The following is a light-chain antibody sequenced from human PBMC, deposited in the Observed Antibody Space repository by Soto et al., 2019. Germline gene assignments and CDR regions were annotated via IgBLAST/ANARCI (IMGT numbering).Light chain of an antibody. V-gene: IGKV1-12*01. Sequence: DIQMTKSPSSVSASVGDRVTITCRASQDVSNWLAWYQQKPGKAPKLLIYSTSSLQKGVPSRFSGSGSGTEFSLTIASLQPEDFATYYCQQGSSFPRTFGQGNKVEV. CDR2: STS. CDR3: QQGSSFPRT. J-gene: IGKJ1*01. CDR1: QDVSNW.